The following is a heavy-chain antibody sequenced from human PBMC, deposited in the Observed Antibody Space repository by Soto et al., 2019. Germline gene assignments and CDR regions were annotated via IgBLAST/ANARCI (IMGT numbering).Heavy chain of an antibody. CDR2: IGYDGSKE. V-gene: IGHV3-33*01. CDR3: ARGRGGSYGGNSAHYDV. Sequence: QVHLVESGGGVVQPGTSLRLSCEASGFTFSGFGMHWVRQTPGKGLEWVAVIGYDGSKEYFADCVKGRFTISRDNSKNALYLQMNSLRAEDSAIYYCARGRGGSYGGNSAHYDVWGQGKVVTVSS. CDR1: GFTFSGFG. J-gene: IGHJ3*01. D-gene: IGHD4-17*01.